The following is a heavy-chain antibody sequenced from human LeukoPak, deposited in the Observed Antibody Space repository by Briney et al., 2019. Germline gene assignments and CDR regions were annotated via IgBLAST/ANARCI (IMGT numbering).Heavy chain of an antibody. V-gene: IGHV1-8*01. CDR3: AREEDYGGNSAD. J-gene: IGHJ4*02. Sequence: ASVKVSCKASGYTFTSYDINWVRQATGQGLEWMGWMNPNSGNTGYAQKFQGRVTMTRDTSISTAYMELSRLRSDDTAVYYCAREEDYGGNSADWGQGTLVTVSS. CDR1: GYTFTSYD. D-gene: IGHD4-23*01. CDR2: MNPNSGNT.